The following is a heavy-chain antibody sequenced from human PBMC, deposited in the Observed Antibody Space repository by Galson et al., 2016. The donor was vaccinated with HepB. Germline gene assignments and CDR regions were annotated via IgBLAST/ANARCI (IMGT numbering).Heavy chain of an antibody. D-gene: IGHD6-19*01. Sequence: SLRLSCAASGFIFSRYGMHWVRQAPGKGPEWLAVTWYDGSNKYYADSVKGRFTISRDNSKNTLYPQMNSLRDEDTAVYYCAREAAVAAAGLDYWGQGALVTVSS. V-gene: IGHV3-33*01. CDR1: GFIFSRYG. J-gene: IGHJ4*02. CDR3: AREAAVAAAGLDY. CDR2: TWYDGSNK.